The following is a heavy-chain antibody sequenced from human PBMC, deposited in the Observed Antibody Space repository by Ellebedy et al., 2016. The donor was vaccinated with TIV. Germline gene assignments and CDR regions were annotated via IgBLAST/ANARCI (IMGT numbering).Heavy chain of an antibody. Sequence: MPSETLSLTCTVSGGFTSNFYWRWIRQPPGRGLEWVGYVYKSGSTNYNPSLKSRVTISVDTSNSQFSLSLSSVTAADTAVYYCARILSFRAGTDFDSWGQGTLVTVSS. CDR1: GGFTSNFY. J-gene: IGHJ4*02. CDR3: ARILSFRAGTDFDS. D-gene: IGHD6-13*01. V-gene: IGHV4-59*08. CDR2: VYKSGST.